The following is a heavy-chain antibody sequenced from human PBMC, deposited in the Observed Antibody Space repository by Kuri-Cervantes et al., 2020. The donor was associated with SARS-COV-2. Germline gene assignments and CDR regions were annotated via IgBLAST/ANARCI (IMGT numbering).Heavy chain of an antibody. CDR2: MNPNSGNT. CDR1: GYTFTSYD. V-gene: IGHV1-8*01. CDR3: ARAYLPIRFLEWLTYDY. J-gene: IGHJ4*02. Sequence: ASVKVSCKASGYTFTSYDINWVRQATGQGLEGMGWMNPNSGNTGNAQKFQGRVTITADKSTSTAYMELSSLRSEDTAVYYCARAYLPIRFLEWLTYDYWGQGTLVTVSS. D-gene: IGHD3-3*01.